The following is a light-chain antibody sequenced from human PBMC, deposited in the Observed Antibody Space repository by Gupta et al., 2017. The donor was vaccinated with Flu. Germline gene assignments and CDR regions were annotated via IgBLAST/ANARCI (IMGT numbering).Light chain of an antibody. CDR1: QSVSSSY. Sequence: GTLSVSPGERATLSCRASQSVSSSYLAWFQQKPGQAPRLLIYDASTRATGIPDRFSGSGSGTDFTLIISRLEPEDFAVYYCQQYVTSPFTFGGGTKVEIK. CDR3: QQYVTSPFT. CDR2: DAS. J-gene: IGKJ4*01. V-gene: IGKV3-20*01.